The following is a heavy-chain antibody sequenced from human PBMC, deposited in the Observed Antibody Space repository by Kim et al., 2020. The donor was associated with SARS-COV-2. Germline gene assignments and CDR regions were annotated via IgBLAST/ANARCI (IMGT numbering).Heavy chain of an antibody. CDR3: AKDHYDILTGYSDFDY. Sequence: VKGLFNISRDNSKSTLYLQMNNLSAEDTAVYYCAKDHYDILTGYSDFDYWGQGTLVTVSS. D-gene: IGHD3-9*01. V-gene: IGHV3-30*02. J-gene: IGHJ4*02.